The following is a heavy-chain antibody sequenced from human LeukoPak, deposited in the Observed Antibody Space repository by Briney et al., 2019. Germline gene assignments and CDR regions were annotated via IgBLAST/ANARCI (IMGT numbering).Heavy chain of an antibody. CDR1: GFTFDDYA. D-gene: IGHD5-12*01. CDR2: ISWNSGSI. J-gene: IGHJ4*02. Sequence: GRSLRLSCAASGFTFDDYAMHWVRQAPGKGLEWVSGISWNSGSIDYADSVKGRFTISRDNTKNSLYLQMNSLRAEDTAVYYCARGPSGYHNTGGQGTLVTVSS. V-gene: IGHV3-9*01. CDR3: ARGPSGYHNT.